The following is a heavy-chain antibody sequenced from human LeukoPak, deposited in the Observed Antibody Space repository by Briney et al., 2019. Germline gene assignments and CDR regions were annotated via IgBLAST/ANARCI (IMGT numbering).Heavy chain of an antibody. V-gene: IGHV1-18*01. CDR3: VRDIATVVHQD. Sequence: ASVKVSCKTSGYTFTSYGVSWVRQAPGQGLEWMGWVSGYNDNTNYVQRFQGRVTMTTDTSTTTAYMELRNLRPDETAVYYCVRDIATVVHQDWGQGTLVTVSS. D-gene: IGHD2-15*01. CDR2: VSGYNDNT. CDR1: GYTFTSYG. J-gene: IGHJ4*02.